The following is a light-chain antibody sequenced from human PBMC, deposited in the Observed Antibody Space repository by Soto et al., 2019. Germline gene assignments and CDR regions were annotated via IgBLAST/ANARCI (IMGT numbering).Light chain of an antibody. Sequence: DIQMTQSPSSLSASVGDSVTVTCRASQPIGTSLHWYQQKAGKAPRVLISSASRLQSGVSSRFRGSGSGTHFTLTISSLRTEDSASYYCLQGYNSFWTFGHGTKVDIK. CDR3: LQGYNSFWT. CDR1: QPIGTS. J-gene: IGKJ1*01. CDR2: SAS. V-gene: IGKV1-39*01.